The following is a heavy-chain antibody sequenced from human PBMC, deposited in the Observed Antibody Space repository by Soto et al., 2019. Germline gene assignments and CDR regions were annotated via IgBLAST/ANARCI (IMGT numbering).Heavy chain of an antibody. CDR2: IYHSGFT. J-gene: IGHJ5*02. CDR3: ARLPATNWFDP. V-gene: IGHV4-59*08. CDR1: GGSISSYY. Sequence: LSLTCTVSGGSISSYYWSWIRQPPGKGLEWIAYIYHSGFTSYNPSLKSRVTISLDTSKNQFSLKLSSVTAADTAVYYCARLPATNWFDPWGQGTLVTVSS.